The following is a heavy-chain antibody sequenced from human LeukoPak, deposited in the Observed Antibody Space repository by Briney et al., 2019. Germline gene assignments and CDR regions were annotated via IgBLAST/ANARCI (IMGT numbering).Heavy chain of an antibody. CDR1: GFTFSSYA. Sequence: GGSLRLSCAASGFTFSSYAMSWVRQAPGKGLEWVSAISGSGGSTYYADSVKGRFTISRDNSKNTLYLQMNSLRAEDTAVYYCAKLPSYYYDSSGYYRYWGQGTLVTVSS. V-gene: IGHV3-23*01. D-gene: IGHD3-22*01. CDR3: AKLPSYYYDSSGYYRY. J-gene: IGHJ4*02. CDR2: ISGSGGST.